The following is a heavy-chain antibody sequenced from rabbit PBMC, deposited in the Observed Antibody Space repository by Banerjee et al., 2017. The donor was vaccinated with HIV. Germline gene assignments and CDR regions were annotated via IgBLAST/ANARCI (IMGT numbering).Heavy chain of an antibody. CDR3: ARDLTNGDGFAFEL. Sequence: QEQLVESGGGLVQPEGSLTLTCTASGFDFSSNGMCWIRQAPGKGPEWIACISPSSGPTWYASWAKGRFTITRSTSLNTVTLQLTSLTAADTATYFCARDLTNGDGFAFELWGQGTLVTVS. V-gene: IGHV1S47*01. CDR2: ISPSSGPT. D-gene: IGHD2-1*01. J-gene: IGHJ4*01. CDR1: GFDFSSNG.